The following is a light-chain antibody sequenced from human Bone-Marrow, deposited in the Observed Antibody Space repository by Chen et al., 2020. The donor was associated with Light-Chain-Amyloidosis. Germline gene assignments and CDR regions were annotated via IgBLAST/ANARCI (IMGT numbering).Light chain of an antibody. CDR2: RDT. J-gene: IGLJ2*01. CDR1: DLPTKY. CDR3: QSADSSGTYEVI. V-gene: IGLV3-25*03. Sequence: SYELTQPPSVSLSPGHTARITCSGDDLPTKYAYWYQQKPGQAPGLVIHRDTERPSGISERFSGSSSGTTATLTISGVQAEDEADYHCQSADSSGTYEVIFGGGTKLTVL.